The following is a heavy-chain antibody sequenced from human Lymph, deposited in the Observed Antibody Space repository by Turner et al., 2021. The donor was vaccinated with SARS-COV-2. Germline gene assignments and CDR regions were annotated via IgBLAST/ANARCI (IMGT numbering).Heavy chain of an antibody. D-gene: IGHD3-16*01. CDR3: ANLYPTVSWEFPYAMDV. V-gene: IGHV3-23*01. CDR1: GFTFNNYA. J-gene: IGHJ6*02. Sequence: EVQLLESGGGLVQPGGSRRLSCAASGFTFNNYAMSWVRQAPGKGLEWVSTISGSGGSTYYADSVKGRFTISRDNSKNTLYLQMKSLRAEDTAVYYCANLYPTVSWEFPYAMDVWGQGTTVTVSS. CDR2: ISGSGGST.